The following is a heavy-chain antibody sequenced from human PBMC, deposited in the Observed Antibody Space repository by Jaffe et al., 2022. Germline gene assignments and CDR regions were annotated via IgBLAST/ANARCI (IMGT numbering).Heavy chain of an antibody. CDR2: ISSSSSYI. Sequence: EVQLVESGGGLVKPGGSLRLSCAASGFTFSSYSMNWVRQAPGKGLEWVSSISSSSSYIYYADSVKGRFTISRDNAKNSLYLQMNSLRAEDTAVYYCARGPDGDYGEPYYFDYWGQGTLVTVSS. D-gene: IGHD4-17*01. CDR3: ARGPDGDYGEPYYFDY. J-gene: IGHJ4*02. V-gene: IGHV3-21*01. CDR1: GFTFSSYS.